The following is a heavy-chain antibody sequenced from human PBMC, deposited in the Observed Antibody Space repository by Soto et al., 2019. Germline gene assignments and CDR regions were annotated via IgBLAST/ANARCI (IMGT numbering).Heavy chain of an antibody. J-gene: IGHJ4*02. CDR1: GGSVSSGSYY. Sequence: QVQLQESGPGLVKPSETLSLTCTVSGGSVSSGSYYWSWIRQPPGKGLEWIGYIYYSGSTNYNPSLKSRVTISVDTSKHQFSLKLSSVTAADTAVYYCARNTLPNFDYWGQGTLVTVSS. CDR2: IYYSGST. CDR3: ARNTLPNFDY. V-gene: IGHV4-61*01.